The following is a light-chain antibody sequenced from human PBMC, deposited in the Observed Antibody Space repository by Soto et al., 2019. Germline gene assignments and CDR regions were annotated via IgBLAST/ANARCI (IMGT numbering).Light chain of an antibody. CDR1: RSVSRTY. J-gene: IGKJ5*01. Sequence: DIVLTQSPATLSLSPGDRATLSCRASRSVSRTYFAWYQQRPGQAPRLLIYGASSRATGIPDRFSGSGSETDFTLTISRLEPEDFAVYYCQQYSSSPPITFGQGTRLEIK. CDR3: QQYSSSPPIT. V-gene: IGKV3-20*01. CDR2: GAS.